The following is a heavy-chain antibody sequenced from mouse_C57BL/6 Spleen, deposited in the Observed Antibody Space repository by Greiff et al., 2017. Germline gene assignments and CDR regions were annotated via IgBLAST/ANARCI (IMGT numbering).Heavy chain of an antibody. J-gene: IGHJ1*03. CDR3: ARSGSSRYFDV. CDR2: IDPSDSYT. CDR1: GYTFTSYW. D-gene: IGHD3-1*01. Sequence: QVQLQQPGAELVMPGASVKLSCKASGYTFTSYWMHWVKQRPGQGLEWIGEIDPSDSYTNYNQKFKGKSTLTVDKSSSTAYIQLSSLTSEDSAVYYCARSGSSRYFDVWGTGTTVTVSS. V-gene: IGHV1-69*01.